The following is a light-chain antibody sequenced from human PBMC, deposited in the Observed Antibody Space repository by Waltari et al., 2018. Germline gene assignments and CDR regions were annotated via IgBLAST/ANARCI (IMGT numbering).Light chain of an antibody. CDR3: CSFTSSSTYV. J-gene: IGLJ1*01. Sequence: QAVVTQEPSLTVSPGGTVTLTCGSSTGAVTSGHNPYWFQQYPGKPPRLIIYEVNKRPPGISDRFSAPKSGNVASLTISGLQADDEADYYCCSFTSSSTYVFGSGTTVTVL. CDR1: TGAVTSGHN. CDR2: EVN. V-gene: IGLV7-46*01.